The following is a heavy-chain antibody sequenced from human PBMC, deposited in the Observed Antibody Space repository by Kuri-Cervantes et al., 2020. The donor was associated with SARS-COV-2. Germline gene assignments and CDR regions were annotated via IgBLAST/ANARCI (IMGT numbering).Heavy chain of an antibody. J-gene: IGHJ4*02. CDR1: GGSVSSGSYY. CDR2: LDWDEDK. CDR3: AREGISVVGTDYFDY. Sequence: CTVSGGSVSSGSYYWSWIRQPPGKALEWLARLDWDEDKFYSSSLKTRLTISKDTSKNQVVLTMTNVDPVDTATYFCAREGISVVGTDYFDYWGQGILVTVSS. V-gene: IGHV2-70*16. D-gene: IGHD6-19*01.